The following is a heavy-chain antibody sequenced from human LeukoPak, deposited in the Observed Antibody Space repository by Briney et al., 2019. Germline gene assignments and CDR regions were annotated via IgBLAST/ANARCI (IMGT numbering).Heavy chain of an antibody. CDR3: ARGRSVRGPEDWFDP. CDR2: INPSGGST. CDR1: GYTFTSYY. D-gene: IGHD3-10*01. Sequence: ASVKVSCKASGYTFTSYYMHWVRQAPGQGLEWMGIINPSGGSTSCAQKFQGRVTMTRDTSTSTVYMELSGLRSEDTAVYYCARGRSVRGPEDWFDPWGQGTLVTVSS. V-gene: IGHV1-46*01. J-gene: IGHJ5*02.